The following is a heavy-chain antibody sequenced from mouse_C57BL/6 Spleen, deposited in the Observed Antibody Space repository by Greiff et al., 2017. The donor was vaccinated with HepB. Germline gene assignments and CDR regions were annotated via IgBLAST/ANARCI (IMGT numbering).Heavy chain of an antibody. CDR1: GFTFSSYA. Sequence: EVQVVESGGGLVKPGGSLKLSCAASGFTFSSYAMSWVRQTPEKRLEWVATISDGGSYTYYPDNVKGRFTISRDNAKNNLYLQMSHLKSEDTAMYYCARGTAQALFDYWGQGTTLTVSS. J-gene: IGHJ2*01. V-gene: IGHV5-4*01. CDR2: ISDGGSYT. D-gene: IGHD3-2*02. CDR3: ARGTAQALFDY.